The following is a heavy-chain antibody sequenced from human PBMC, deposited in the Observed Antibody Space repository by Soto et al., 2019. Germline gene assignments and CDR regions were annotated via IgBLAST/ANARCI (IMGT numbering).Heavy chain of an antibody. Sequence: PGWSLRLSCVTSGFTFNNYGMHWVRQAPGKGLEWVAVIWYDGSNKYYAESVKGRFTISRDTSKNTLFLQMNSLRAEDTAVYYCARDKGNYYGSGRSGMDVWGQGTTVTV. CDR3: ARDKGNYYGSGRSGMDV. CDR1: GFTFNNYG. V-gene: IGHV3-33*01. D-gene: IGHD3-10*01. J-gene: IGHJ6*02. CDR2: IWYDGSNK.